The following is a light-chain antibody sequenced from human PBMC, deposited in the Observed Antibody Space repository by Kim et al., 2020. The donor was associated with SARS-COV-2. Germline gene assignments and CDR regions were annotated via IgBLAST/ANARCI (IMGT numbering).Light chain of an antibody. CDR1: QSVRSN. CDR2: SAS. CDR3: RQYYNWPPLT. Sequence: EIVMTQSPATLSVSTGERATFSCRASQSVRSNLAWYQQKPGQAPRLLIYSASTSSTCIPARFSSSGSGTEFTLTISSLQSEDVAVYYCRQYYNWPPLTFGGGTKVDIK. J-gene: IGKJ4*01. V-gene: IGKV3-15*01.